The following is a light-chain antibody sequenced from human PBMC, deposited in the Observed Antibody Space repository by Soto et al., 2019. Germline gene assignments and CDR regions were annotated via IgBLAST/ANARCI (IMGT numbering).Light chain of an antibody. CDR1: QGISSY. CDR3: QQANSFPIT. J-gene: IGKJ5*01. V-gene: IGKV1-8*01. Sequence: AIRMTQSPSSLSASTGDRVTITCQASQGISSYLAWYQQKPGKAPKLLIYAAATLQSGVPSRFSGSGSGTDFTLTISSLQPEDCAIYFCQQANSFPITFGQGTRLEIK. CDR2: AAA.